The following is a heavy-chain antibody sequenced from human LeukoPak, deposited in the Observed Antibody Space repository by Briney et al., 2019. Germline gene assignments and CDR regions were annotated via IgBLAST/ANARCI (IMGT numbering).Heavy chain of an antibody. CDR3: ARGPRGYLKSFDY. Sequence: TSETLSLTCTVSGGSISSSSYYWGWIRQPPGKGLEWIGSIYYSGSTYYNPPLKSRVTISVDTSKNQFSLKLSSVTAADTAVYYCARGPRGYLKSFDYWGQGTLVTVSS. CDR1: GGSISSSSYY. CDR2: IYYSGST. J-gene: IGHJ4*02. D-gene: IGHD3-22*01. V-gene: IGHV4-39*07.